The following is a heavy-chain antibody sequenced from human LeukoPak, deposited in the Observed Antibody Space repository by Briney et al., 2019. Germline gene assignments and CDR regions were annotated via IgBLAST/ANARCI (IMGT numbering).Heavy chain of an antibody. CDR1: GFTFSSYA. CDR2: ISGSGGST. D-gene: IGHD3-10*01. Sequence: GGSLRLSCAGSGFTFSSYAMSWVRQAPGKGLEWVSAISGSGGSTYYADSVKGRFTISRDNSKNTLYLQMNSLRAEDTAVYYCAKVWFGEFWFLDYWGQGTLVTVSS. CDR3: AKVWFGEFWFLDY. J-gene: IGHJ4*02. V-gene: IGHV3-23*01.